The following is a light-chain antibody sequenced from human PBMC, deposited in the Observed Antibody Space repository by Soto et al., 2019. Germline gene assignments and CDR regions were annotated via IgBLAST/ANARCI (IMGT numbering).Light chain of an antibody. V-gene: IGKV3-20*01. Sequence: ESVLTQSPGTLSLSPGERATLSCRARQGVSSSYSAWYHQKPGQPPRLLIYGASSRATGIPDRFSGSGSGTDFTLTITILEPEDFAVYYCPNYRTSFGGGTKVEIK. J-gene: IGKJ4*01. CDR2: GAS. CDR3: PNYRTS. CDR1: QGVSSSY.